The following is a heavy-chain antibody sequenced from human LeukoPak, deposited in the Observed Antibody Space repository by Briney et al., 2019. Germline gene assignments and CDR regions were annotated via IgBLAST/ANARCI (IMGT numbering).Heavy chain of an antibody. J-gene: IGHJ4*02. CDR2: INPNSGGT. CDR3: ARSDIVVVPAELDY. Sequence: ASVKVSCKASGYTFTGYYMHWVRQVPGQGLEWMGWINPNSGGTNYAQKFQGRVTMTRDTSISTAYMELSRLRSDDTAVYYCARSDIVVVPAELDYWGQGTLVTVSS. D-gene: IGHD2-2*01. CDR1: GYTFTGYY. V-gene: IGHV1-2*02.